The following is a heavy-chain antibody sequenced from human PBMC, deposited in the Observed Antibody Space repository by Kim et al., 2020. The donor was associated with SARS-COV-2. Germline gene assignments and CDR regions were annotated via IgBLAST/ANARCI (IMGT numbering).Heavy chain of an antibody. V-gene: IGHV4-31*03. J-gene: IGHJ5*02. Sequence: SETLSLTCTVSGGSISSGGYYWSWIRQHPGKGLEWIGYIYYSGSTYYNPSLKSRVTISVDTSKNQFSLKLSSVTAADTAVYYCARLSRENWFDPWCQGTLVTVSS. CDR2: IYYSGST. CDR3: ARLSRENWFDP. CDR1: GGSISSGGYY.